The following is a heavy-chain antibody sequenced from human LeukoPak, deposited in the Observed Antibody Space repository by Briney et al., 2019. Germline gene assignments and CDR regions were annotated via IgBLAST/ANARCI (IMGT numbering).Heavy chain of an antibody. CDR2: INPNSDT. CDR3: ARDRGGNSFDF. V-gene: IGHV1-2*02. Sequence: ASVKVSCKASGRTFTDSYMHWMRQAPGQGLEWMGWINPNSDTNYAQKFQGRVTMTRDTSISTADMELNSLTSDDTGVYYCARDRGGNSFDFWGQGTLVTVSS. J-gene: IGHJ4*02. D-gene: IGHD4-23*01. CDR1: GRTFTDSY.